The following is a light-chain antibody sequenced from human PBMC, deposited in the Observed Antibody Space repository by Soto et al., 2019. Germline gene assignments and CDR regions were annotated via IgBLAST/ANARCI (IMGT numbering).Light chain of an antibody. J-gene: IGKJ4*01. CDR1: QGISSW. Sequence: DIQMTQSPSSVSASVGDRVTITCRASQGISSWVVWYQQKPGKAPNLLIYAASRLRSGVPSRFTGSGSGTDFTLTITGLQPEDLATYYCLQAYSFPLTCGGGTKVEIK. CDR2: AAS. CDR3: LQAYSFPLT. V-gene: IGKV1-12*01.